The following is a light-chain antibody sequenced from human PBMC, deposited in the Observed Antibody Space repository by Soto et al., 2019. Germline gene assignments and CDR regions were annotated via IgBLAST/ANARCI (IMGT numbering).Light chain of an antibody. CDR1: QAMSTY. V-gene: IGKV1-9*01. CDR3: QQLNGYQLA. CDR2: SAS. J-gene: IGKJ4*01. Sequence: DIQLTQSPSFLSAFVGDRVTITCRASQAMSTYLAWYQQKPGKVPKLLIRSASTLQCGVPPRFSGGGSGTEFTLTISTLQPDDSGTYYCQQLNGYQLAFGGGTNVEIK.